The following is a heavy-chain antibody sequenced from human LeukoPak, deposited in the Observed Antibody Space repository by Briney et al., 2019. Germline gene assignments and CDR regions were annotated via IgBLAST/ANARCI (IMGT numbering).Heavy chain of an antibody. CDR1: GFTFSSYW. Sequence: GGSLRLSCAASGFTFSSYWMSWVRQAPGKGLEWVANIKQDGSEKYYVDSVKGRFTISRDNAKNSLYLQMNSLRAEDTAVYYCARGGSSSWFVEPGGYWGQGTLVTVSS. D-gene: IGHD6-13*01. CDR3: ARGGSSSWFVEPGGY. J-gene: IGHJ4*02. CDR2: IKQDGSEK. V-gene: IGHV3-7*01.